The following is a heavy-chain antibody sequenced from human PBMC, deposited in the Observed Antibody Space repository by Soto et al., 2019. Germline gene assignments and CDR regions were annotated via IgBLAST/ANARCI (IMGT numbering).Heavy chain of an antibody. D-gene: IGHD1-26*01. CDR2: ISYDGSNK. CDR3: ARGDEWELLRGAFDY. CDR1: GFTFSSYA. V-gene: IGHV3-30-3*01. Sequence: QVQLVESGGGVVQPGRSLRLSCAASGFTFSSYAMHWVRQAPGKGLEWVAVISYDGSNKYYADSVKGRFTISRDNSKNKLYLQSNSLRAEATAVYYCARGDEWELLRGAFDYWGQGTLVTVSS. J-gene: IGHJ4*02.